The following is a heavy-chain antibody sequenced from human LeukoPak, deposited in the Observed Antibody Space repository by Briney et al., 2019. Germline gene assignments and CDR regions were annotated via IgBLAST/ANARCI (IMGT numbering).Heavy chain of an antibody. CDR2: INPDSGDA. CDR1: GYTLTNYD. Sequence: ASVKVSCKASGYTLTNYDINWVRQATGQGLEWMGWINPDSGDAGYAEKFQGRVTMTRDTSIRTAFMELYSLRSDDTAVYYCARGAVPYCSGGTCYRTFDIWGHGTMVTVSS. CDR3: ARGAVPYCSGGTCYRTFDI. D-gene: IGHD2-15*01. V-gene: IGHV1-8*01. J-gene: IGHJ3*02.